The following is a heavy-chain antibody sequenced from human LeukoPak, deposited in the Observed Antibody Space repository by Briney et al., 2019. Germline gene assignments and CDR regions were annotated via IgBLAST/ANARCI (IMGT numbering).Heavy chain of an antibody. CDR2: VSYRGHT. CDR3: ARGRYVWGSYRHNWFDP. V-gene: IGHV4-59*12. J-gene: IGHJ5*02. D-gene: IGHD3-16*02. CDR1: GGSISSYY. Sequence: PSETLSLTCTVSGGSISSYYWSWIRQPPGKGLEWIGYVSYRGHTNYNPSLESRVTISLDTSKNQFSLKLSSVTAADTAVYYCARGRYVWGSYRHNWFDPWGQGTLVTVSS.